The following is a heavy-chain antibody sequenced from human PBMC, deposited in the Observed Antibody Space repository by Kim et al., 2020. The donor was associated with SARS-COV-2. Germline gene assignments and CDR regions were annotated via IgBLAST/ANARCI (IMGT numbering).Heavy chain of an antibody. CDR2: INHSGST. V-gene: IGHV4-34*01. CDR3: ARAQRQVTMVRGVAIYFDY. J-gene: IGHJ4*02. Sequence: SETLSLTCAVYGGSFSGYYWSWIRQPPGKGLEWIGEINHSGSTNYNPSLKSRVTIPVDTSKNQFSLKLSSVTAADTAVYYCARAQRQVTMVRGVAIYFDYWGQGNLVTVSS. D-gene: IGHD3-10*01. CDR1: GGSFSGYY.